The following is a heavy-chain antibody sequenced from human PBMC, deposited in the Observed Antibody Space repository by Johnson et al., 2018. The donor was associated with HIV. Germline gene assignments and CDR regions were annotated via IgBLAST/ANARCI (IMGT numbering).Heavy chain of an antibody. Sequence: VQLVESGGGVVQPGGSLRLSCAASAFNFNTYGMDWVRQAPGKGLERVAVIWYDGSKKYYVESVQGRLTISRYSCKSTVFLQMNSLRDEDTAVYSCYCTDHVGAWSGSKGTFDAWGQGTMVTVSS. D-gene: IGHD3-3*01. J-gene: IGHJ3*01. V-gene: IGHV3-30*02. CDR2: IWYDGSKK. CDR1: AFNFNTYG. CDR3: YCTDHVGAWSGSKGTFDA.